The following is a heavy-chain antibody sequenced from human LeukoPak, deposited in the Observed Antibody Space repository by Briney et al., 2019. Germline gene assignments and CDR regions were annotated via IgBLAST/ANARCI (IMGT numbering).Heavy chain of an antibody. CDR2: ISGSGGST. V-gene: IGHV3-23*01. CDR1: GFTFSSYA. D-gene: IGHD6-13*01. J-gene: IGHJ4*02. Sequence: GGSLRLSCAASGFTFSSYAMSWVRQAPGKGLEWVSAISGSGGSTYYADSVKGLFTISRDNSKNKLYLQMNSLRAEDTAVYYCAKEVVWYLYYFDYWGQGTLVTVSS. CDR3: AKEVVWYLYYFDY.